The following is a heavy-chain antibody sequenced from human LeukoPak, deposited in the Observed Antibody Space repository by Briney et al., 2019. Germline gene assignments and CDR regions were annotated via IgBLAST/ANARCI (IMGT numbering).Heavy chain of an antibody. V-gene: IGHV4-39*01. CDR3: ARHSWGLPPAEYFQH. D-gene: IGHD3-16*01. J-gene: IGHJ1*01. Sequence: SETLSLTCIVSGGSISSSTYYWGWIRQPPGEGLEWIGSIYNSGSTYYNPSLKSRVTIAVDTSKNQFSLTLSSVTAADTAVYYCARHSWGLPPAEYFQHWGQGTLVTVSS. CDR2: IYNSGST. CDR1: GGSISSSTYY.